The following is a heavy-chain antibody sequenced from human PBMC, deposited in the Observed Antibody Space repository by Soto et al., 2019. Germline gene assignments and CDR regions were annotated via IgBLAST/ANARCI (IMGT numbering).Heavy chain of an antibody. D-gene: IGHD3-22*01. V-gene: IGHV3-23*01. CDR2: ISGSGGST. CDR1: GFTFSSYA. CDR3: AKSGSRTYYYDSSDY. J-gene: IGHJ4*02. Sequence: EVPLLESGGGLVQPGGSLRLSCAASGFTFSSYAMSWVRQAPGKGLEWVSAISGSGGSTYYADSVKGRFTISRDNSKNTLYLQMNSLRAEDTAVYYCAKSGSRTYYYDSSDYWGQGTLVTVSS.